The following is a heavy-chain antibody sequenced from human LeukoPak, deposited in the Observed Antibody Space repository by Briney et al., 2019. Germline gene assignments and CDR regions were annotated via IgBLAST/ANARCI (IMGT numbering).Heavy chain of an antibody. D-gene: IGHD4-17*01. V-gene: IGHV1-18*01. CDR1: GCTFTSYP. Sequence: GASVKVSCKASGCTFTSYPISWVRQAPGQGLGWMGWITTYNGNTKYAQKLQGRVTMTTDTSTSTVYMDLRGLRTDDTAVYYCARGYDYGDYVGDFDYWGQGTLVTVSS. CDR2: ITTYNGNT. J-gene: IGHJ4*02. CDR3: ARGYDYGDYVGDFDY.